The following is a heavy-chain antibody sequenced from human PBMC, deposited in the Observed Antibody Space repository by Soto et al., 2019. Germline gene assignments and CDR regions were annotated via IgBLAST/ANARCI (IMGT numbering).Heavy chain of an antibody. D-gene: IGHD6-19*01. V-gene: IGHV4-30-4*01. CDR1: GGSISSGEYY. CDR2: IYYSGST. Sequence: SETLSLTCTVSGGSISSGEYYWSWIRQPPGKGLEWIGYIYYSGSTYYNPSLKSRVTISVDTSKNQFSLKLSSVTAADTAVYYCARDKDSSGWYRRWGYYGMDVWGQGTTVTVSS. J-gene: IGHJ6*02. CDR3: ARDKDSSGWYRRWGYYGMDV.